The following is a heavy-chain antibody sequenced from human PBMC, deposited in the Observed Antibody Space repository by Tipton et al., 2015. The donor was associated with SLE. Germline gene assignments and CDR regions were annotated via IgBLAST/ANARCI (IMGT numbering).Heavy chain of an antibody. CDR1: GGSISSSNW. D-gene: IGHD3-16*01. CDR2: IYHSGST. CDR3: ARGSWGDALDT. J-gene: IGHJ3*02. V-gene: IGHV4-4*02. Sequence: TLSLTCAVSGGSISSSNWWSWVRQPPGKGLEWIGEIYHSGSTNSNLSLKSRVTISADTSKNQFSLKLTSVTAADTAVYYCARGSWGDALDTWGQGTMVTVSS.